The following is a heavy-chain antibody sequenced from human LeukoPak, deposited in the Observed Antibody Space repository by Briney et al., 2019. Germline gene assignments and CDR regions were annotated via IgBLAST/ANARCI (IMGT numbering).Heavy chain of an antibody. CDR2: IKRDGSEK. Sequence: ETLSLTCTVSGGSISSSSYYWGWVRQAPGKGLEWVANIKRDGSEKYYGDSVKGRFTVSRDNAMNSLYLQMTSLRAEDTAVYYCARDKEAAVDFWSGYYPLWGQGTLVIVSS. CDR1: GGSISSSSYY. V-gene: IGHV3-7*01. J-gene: IGHJ4*02. CDR3: ARDKEAAVDFWSGYYPL. D-gene: IGHD3-3*01.